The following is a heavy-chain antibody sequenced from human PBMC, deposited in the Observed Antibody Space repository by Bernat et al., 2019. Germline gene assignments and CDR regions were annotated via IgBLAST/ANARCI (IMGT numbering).Heavy chain of an antibody. CDR3: AGPYSGYDLYYFDY. CDR2: IYYSGST. V-gene: IGHV4-39*01. J-gene: IGHJ4*02. D-gene: IGHD5-12*01. Sequence: QLQLQESGPGLVKPSETLSLTCTVSGGSISSSSYYWGWIRQPPGKGLEWIGSIYYSGSTYYNTSLKSRVTISVDTSKNQFSLKLSSVTAADTAVYYCAGPYSGYDLYYFDYWGQGTLVTVSS. CDR1: GGSISSSSYY.